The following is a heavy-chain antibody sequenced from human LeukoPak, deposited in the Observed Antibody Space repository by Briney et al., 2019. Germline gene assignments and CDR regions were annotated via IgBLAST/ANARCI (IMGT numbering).Heavy chain of an antibody. CDR3: ASDRIADDYVWGSYRYPLDY. CDR1: GFTFSSYS. D-gene: IGHD3-16*02. CDR2: ISSSSSYI. J-gene: IGHJ4*02. Sequence: GGSLRLSCAASGFTFSSYSMSWVRQAPGKGLEWVSSISSSSSYIYYADSVKGRFTISRDNAENSLYLQMNSLRAEDTAVYYCASDRIADDYVWGSYRYPLDYWGQGTLVTVSS. V-gene: IGHV3-21*01.